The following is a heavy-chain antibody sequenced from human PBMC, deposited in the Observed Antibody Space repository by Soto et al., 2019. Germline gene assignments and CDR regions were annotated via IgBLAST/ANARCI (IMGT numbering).Heavy chain of an antibody. V-gene: IGHV3-11*05. CDR2: ISSSSSYT. CDR3: ASSVNSWEPLNR. Sequence: QLELVESGGGLVKPGGSLRLSCAASTFSFSDYYMSWIRQAPGKGLEWLSYISSSSSYTDYADCVKGRFTISIDNAKNSLYLEMNSLRAEDTAIYYCASSVNSWEPLNRWGQGTLVTVSS. D-gene: IGHD1-1*01. J-gene: IGHJ4*02. CDR1: TFSFSDYY.